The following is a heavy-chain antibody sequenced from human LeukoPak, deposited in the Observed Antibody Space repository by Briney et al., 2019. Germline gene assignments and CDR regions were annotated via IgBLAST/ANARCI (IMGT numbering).Heavy chain of an antibody. Sequence: GASVKVSCKASGYTFTRYYMHWVRQAPGQGLEWMGIIXXXGGSTXXAQKFQGRVTMTRDTSTSTVYMELSSLRSEDTAVYYCXXXRPXXXXISGXSIAARKGWFDPWGQGTLVTVSS. V-gene: IGHV1-46*01. CDR1: GYTFTRYY. D-gene: IGHD6-6*01. CDR3: XXXRPXXXXISGXSIAARKGWFDP. J-gene: IGHJ5*02. CDR2: IXXXGGST.